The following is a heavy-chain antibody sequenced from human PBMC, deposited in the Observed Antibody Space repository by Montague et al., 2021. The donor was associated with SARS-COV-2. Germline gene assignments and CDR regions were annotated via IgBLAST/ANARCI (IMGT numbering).Heavy chain of an antibody. J-gene: IGHJ5*02. V-gene: IGHV4-59*13. CDR1: GGSISSYY. D-gene: IGHD1-20*01. CDR3: ARTEYNWNDWFDP. Sequence: SETLSLTCSVSGGSISSYYWSWIRQSTGTGLGRIGYIFHSGITDSNPSLKSRVTISVDMSKNQFSLQLNSVTAADSAVYYCARTEYNWNDWFDPWGQGTLVTVSS. CDR2: IFHSGIT.